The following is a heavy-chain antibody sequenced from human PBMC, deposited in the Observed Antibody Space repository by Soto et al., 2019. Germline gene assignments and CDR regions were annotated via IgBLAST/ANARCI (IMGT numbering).Heavy chain of an antibody. Sequence: PGESMTISCKGSGYSFTSYWIGWVRQMPGKGLEWMGIIYPGDSDTRYSPSFQGQVTISADKSISTAYLQWSSLKASDTAMYYCARHRRGYCSGGSFYPYGFYYYVMYFRGQGSTVTAS. J-gene: IGHJ6*02. D-gene: IGHD2-15*01. CDR2: IYPGDSDT. CDR1: GYSFTSYW. V-gene: IGHV5-51*01. CDR3: ARHRRGYCSGGSFYPYGFYYYVMYF.